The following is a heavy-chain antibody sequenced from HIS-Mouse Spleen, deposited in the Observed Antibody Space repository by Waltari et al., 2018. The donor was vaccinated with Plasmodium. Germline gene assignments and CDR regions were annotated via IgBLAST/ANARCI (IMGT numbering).Heavy chain of an antibody. CDR2: IYPGDSDT. Sequence: EVQLVQSGAGVKNPGESSKLSCTGSGYSFTSYWIGWVSQMPGKGLEWMGIIYPGDSDTRYSPSFQGQVTISADKSISTAYLQWSSLKASDTAMYYCARRDYGSYWYFDLWGRGTLVTVSS. V-gene: IGHV5-51*01. D-gene: IGHD4-17*01. CDR3: ARRDYGSYWYFDL. CDR1: GYSFTSYW. J-gene: IGHJ2*01.